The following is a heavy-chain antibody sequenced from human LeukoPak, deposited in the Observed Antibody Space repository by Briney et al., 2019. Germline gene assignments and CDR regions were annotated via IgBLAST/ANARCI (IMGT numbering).Heavy chain of an antibody. Sequence: GGSLRLSCAASGFTFSSYSMNWVRQAPGKGLEWVSSISSSSSYIYYADSAKGRFTISRDNAKNSLYLQMNSLRAEDTAVYYCARDLGGYSNYRLPAPYYFDYWGQGTLVTVSS. V-gene: IGHV3-21*01. CDR3: ARDLGGYSNYRLPAPYYFDY. D-gene: IGHD4-11*01. CDR2: ISSSSSYI. CDR1: GFTFSSYS. J-gene: IGHJ4*02.